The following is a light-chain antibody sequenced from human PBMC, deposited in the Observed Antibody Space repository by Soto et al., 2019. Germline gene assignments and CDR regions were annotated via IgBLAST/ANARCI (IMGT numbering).Light chain of an antibody. CDR1: SSNIGSNT. V-gene: IGLV1-44*01. J-gene: IGLJ2*01. CDR3: AAWDDSLNVV. CDR2: SNN. Sequence: QSVLTQPPSASGTPGQRVTISCSGSSSNIGSNTVNWYQQLPGPAPKLLIYSNNQRTSGVPDRFSGSKSGISASLAISGLQSEDEADYYCAAWDDSLNVVFGGGTKLTVL.